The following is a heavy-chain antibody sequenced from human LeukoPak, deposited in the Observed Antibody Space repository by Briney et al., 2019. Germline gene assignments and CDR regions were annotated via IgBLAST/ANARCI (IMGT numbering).Heavy chain of an antibody. J-gene: IGHJ4*02. CDR1: GFTFSNYA. Sequence: PGGSLRLSCAASGFTFSNYAMTWVRQAPGKGLEWVANIKQEGSEKYYVDSVKGRFTISRDNAKNSLYLQMNSLRAEDTALYYCAKDINYGGNLFDYWGQGTLVTVSS. V-gene: IGHV3-7*03. CDR3: AKDINYGGNLFDY. D-gene: IGHD4-23*01. CDR2: IKQEGSEK.